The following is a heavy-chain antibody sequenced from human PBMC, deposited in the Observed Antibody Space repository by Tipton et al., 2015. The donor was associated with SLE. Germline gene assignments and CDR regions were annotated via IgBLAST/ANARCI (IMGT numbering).Heavy chain of an antibody. Sequence: SGFTFSAYGMHWVRQAPGKGLEWVTFIRFDGNKEYYADSVKGRFTISRDNSKNTLFLQIHSLRTDDTAVYYCAKGRDWSYFDYWGQGTLVTVSS. V-gene: IGHV3-30*02. CDR1: GFTFSAYG. D-gene: IGHD1-1*01. J-gene: IGHJ4*02. CDR3: AKGRDWSYFDY. CDR2: IRFDGNKE.